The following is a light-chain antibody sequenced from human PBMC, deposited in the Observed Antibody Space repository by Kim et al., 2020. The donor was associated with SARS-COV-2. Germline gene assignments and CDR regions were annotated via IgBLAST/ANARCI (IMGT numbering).Light chain of an antibody. Sequence: ASVGDRVTMTCRASQGISNYLTWIQQKPGKVPKRLIYAASSLQSGVPSRFSGSGYGTEFTLTISSLQPEDSATYYCLQYNSYPLTFGGGTKVEIK. J-gene: IGKJ4*01. CDR1: QGISNY. CDR2: AAS. CDR3: LQYNSYPLT. V-gene: IGKV1-17*03.